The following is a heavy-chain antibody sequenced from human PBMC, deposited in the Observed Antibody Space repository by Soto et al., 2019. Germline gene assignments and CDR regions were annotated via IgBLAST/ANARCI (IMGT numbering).Heavy chain of an antibody. CDR1: GYTSTDYD. D-gene: IGHD2-21*02. J-gene: IGHJ4*02. Sequence: GASVKVSCKASGYTSTDYDINWVRQASGQGLEYMGWMSPESGNTGYAPQFQGRVTMTRNTSISTAYMELSSLRSEDTAVYYCEVTTGYWGQGTKVTVSS. CDR3: EVTTGY. V-gene: IGHV1-8*01. CDR2: MSPESGNT.